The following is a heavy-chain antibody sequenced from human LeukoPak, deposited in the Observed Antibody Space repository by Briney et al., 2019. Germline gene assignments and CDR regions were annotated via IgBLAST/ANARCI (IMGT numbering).Heavy chain of an antibody. Sequence: GASVKVSCRPSGYTFTGYYMHWVRQATGQGLEWMGWMNPNSGNTGYAQKFQGRVTITRNTSISTAYMELSSLRSEDTAVYYCARGNIYDFWSGSDSFDYWGQGTLVTVSS. CDR3: ARGNIYDFWSGSDSFDY. CDR2: MNPNSGNT. D-gene: IGHD3-3*01. J-gene: IGHJ4*02. V-gene: IGHV1-8*03. CDR1: GYTFTGYY.